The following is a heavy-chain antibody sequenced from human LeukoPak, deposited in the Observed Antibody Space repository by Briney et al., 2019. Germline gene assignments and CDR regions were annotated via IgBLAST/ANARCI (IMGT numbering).Heavy chain of an antibody. CDR3: AIHLPGDYLDR. V-gene: IGHV1-8*01. CDR1: GYAFNIYD. Sequence: ASVRVSCTASGYAFNIYDINWVRQATGQGLEWMGWINPDSGNTGFAQKFQGRVTMTRNTSITTAYMELSSLRFEYTAVYYCAIHLPGDYLDRWGQGALVTVSS. CDR2: INPDSGNT. J-gene: IGHJ4*02.